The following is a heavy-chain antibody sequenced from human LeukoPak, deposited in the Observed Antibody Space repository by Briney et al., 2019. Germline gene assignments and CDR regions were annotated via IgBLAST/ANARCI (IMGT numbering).Heavy chain of an antibody. J-gene: IGHJ4*02. Sequence: SETLSLTCAVYGGTFSGYYWSWIRQPPGKGLEWIGEINHSGSTNYNPSLKSRVTISVDTSKNQFSLKLSSVTAADTAVYYCARGRSEWELTAFDYWGQGTLVTVSS. CDR2: INHSGST. V-gene: IGHV4-34*01. CDR1: GGTFSGYY. CDR3: ARGRSEWELTAFDY. D-gene: IGHD1-26*01.